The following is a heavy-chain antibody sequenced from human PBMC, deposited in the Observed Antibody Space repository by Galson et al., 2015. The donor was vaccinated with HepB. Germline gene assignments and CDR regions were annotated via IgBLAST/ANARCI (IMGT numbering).Heavy chain of an antibody. J-gene: IGHJ4*02. CDR1: GFAFRIYA. CDR3: ASENYDGSVYYSLFDY. CDR2: IVHSGAIT. Sequence: SLRLSCAASGFAFRIYAMSWVRQPPGKGLEWVSTIVHSGAITYYADSVKGRFTISRDNSANTLYLQMNSLRAEDTAVYYCASENYDGSVYYSLFDYWGQGPLLTVSS. V-gene: IGHV3-23*01. D-gene: IGHD3-22*01.